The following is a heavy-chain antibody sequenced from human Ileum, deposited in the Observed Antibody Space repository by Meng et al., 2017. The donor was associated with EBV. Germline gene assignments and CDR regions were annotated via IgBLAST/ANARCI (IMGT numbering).Heavy chain of an antibody. D-gene: IGHD3-10*01. CDR3: ARGTPGRSYSDY. CDR1: DYTFMGYG. V-gene: IGHV1-18*01. Sequence: QVQPVQSGPEVKKPGASVKVSCKASDYTFMGYGVSWVRQAPGQGLEWMAWLGAHDGDTSHAPKFQGGVTVSADRPTATAYMELRSLRSDDTAVYYCARGTPGRSYSDYWGQGTLVTVSS. CDR2: LGAHDGDT. J-gene: IGHJ4*02.